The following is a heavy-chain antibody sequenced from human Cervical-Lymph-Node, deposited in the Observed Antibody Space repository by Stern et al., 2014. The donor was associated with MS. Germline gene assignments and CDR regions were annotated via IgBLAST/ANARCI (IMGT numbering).Heavy chain of an antibody. CDR2: IYDNGCT. J-gene: IGHJ4*02. D-gene: IGHD2-15*01. CDR3: ASGVGRVGVFDY. Sequence: QVQLQESRPGLVKPSETLSLTCTVSGGSISSSSYYWGWIRQPPGKGLEWIGSIYDNGCTYHNPSLKIRVTISVDTSQNQLYLNVSSVTAADTAVYYCASGVGRVGVFDYWGQGTLVTVSS. CDR1: GGSISSSSYY. V-gene: IGHV4-39*01.